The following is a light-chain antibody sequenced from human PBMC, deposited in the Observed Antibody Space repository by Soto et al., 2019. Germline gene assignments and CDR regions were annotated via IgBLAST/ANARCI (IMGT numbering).Light chain of an antibody. CDR2: LAS. CDR3: QQYDHLPS. V-gene: IGKV1-33*01. CDR1: QDITSY. Sequence: DIKMTQSPSSLSASVGDRVTITCRASQDITSYLSWYQQKPGKAPKLLIYLASNLELGVPSRFSGGGSGTEFTLTISSLQPEDFGTYYCQQYDHLPSFGGGTKVEI. J-gene: IGKJ4*01.